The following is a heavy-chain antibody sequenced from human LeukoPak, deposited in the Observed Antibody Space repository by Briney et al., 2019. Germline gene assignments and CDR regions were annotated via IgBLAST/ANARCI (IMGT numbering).Heavy chain of an antibody. J-gene: IGHJ4*02. CDR2: ISDRGSRT. D-gene: IGHD3-22*01. V-gene: IGHV3-23*01. CDR1: GITLSNYG. Sequence: SGGSLRLSCAVSGITLSNYGMSWVRQAPGKGLEWVAGISDRGSRTNYADSVKGRFTISTDHPKNTLYLQMNSLRAEDTAVYFCAKRGAVIRVILVGFHKEAYYFDSWGQGALVTVSS. CDR3: AKRGAVIRVILVGFHKEAYYFDS.